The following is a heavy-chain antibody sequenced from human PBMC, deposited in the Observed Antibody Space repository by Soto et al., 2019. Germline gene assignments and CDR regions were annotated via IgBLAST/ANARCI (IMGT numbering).Heavy chain of an antibody. J-gene: IGHJ6*02. D-gene: IGHD2-8*01. CDR1: GGSISTSY. CDR3: ARRGYCTNGVCYYGMDV. Sequence: SETLSLTCTVSGGSISTSYWRWTRHPPGKGLECIGYICYSGTTNYNPSVQSRVTISVDKSKNQFSLKLSSVTAADTAVYYCARRGYCTNGVCYYGMDVWGQGTTVTVS. V-gene: IGHV4-59*12. CDR2: ICYSGTT.